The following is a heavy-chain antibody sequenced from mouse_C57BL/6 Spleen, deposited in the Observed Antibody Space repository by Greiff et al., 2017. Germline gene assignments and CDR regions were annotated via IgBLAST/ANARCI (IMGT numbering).Heavy chain of an antibody. J-gene: IGHJ3*01. CDR3: ARGDYYGSSYPAGFAY. Sequence: VKLVESGAELVKPGASVKMSCKASGYTFTTYPIEWMKQNHGKSLEWIGNFHPYNDDTKYNEKFKGKATLTVEKSSSTVYLELSRLTSDDSAVYVYARGDYYGSSYPAGFAYWGQGTLVTVSA. CDR2: FHPYNDDT. D-gene: IGHD1-1*01. CDR1: GYTFTTYP. V-gene: IGHV1-47*01.